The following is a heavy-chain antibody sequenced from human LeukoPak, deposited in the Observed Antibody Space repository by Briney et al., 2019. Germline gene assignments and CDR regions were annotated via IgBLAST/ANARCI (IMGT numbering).Heavy chain of an antibody. J-gene: IGHJ4*02. Sequence: PSETLSLTCTVSGGSISSYYWSWIRQPPGKGLEWIGYIYYSGSTNYNPSLKSRVTISVDTSKNQFSLKLSSVTAADTAVSYCGRGGGGYCSSTSCSPYYDFWSGYYTIYYFDYWGQGTLVTVSS. CDR2: IYYSGST. CDR3: GRGGGGYCSSTSCSPYYDFWSGYYTIYYFDY. CDR1: GGSISSYY. D-gene: IGHD3-3*01. V-gene: IGHV4-59*01.